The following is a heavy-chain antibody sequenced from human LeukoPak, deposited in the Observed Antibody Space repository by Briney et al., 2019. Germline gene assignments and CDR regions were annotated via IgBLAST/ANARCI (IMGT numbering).Heavy chain of an antibody. J-gene: IGHJ6*02. CDR1: GFTFSSDS. D-gene: IGHD6-13*01. Sequence: PGGSLRLSCAASGFTFSSDSMNWVRQAQGKGVEGVASISSSSSYIYYADSVKGRFTISRDNAKNSLYLQMNSLRAEDTAVYYCARERIAAAGKFYYYGMDVGGQGTTVTVS. V-gene: IGHV3-21*01. CDR3: ARERIAAAGKFYYYGMDV. CDR2: ISSSSSYI.